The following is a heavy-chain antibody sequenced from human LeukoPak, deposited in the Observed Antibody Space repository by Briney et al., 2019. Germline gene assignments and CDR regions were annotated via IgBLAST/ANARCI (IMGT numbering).Heavy chain of an antibody. CDR1: GYTFTDYA. D-gene: IGHD6-19*01. J-gene: IGHJ4*02. Sequence: ASVRVSCKASGYTFTDYALHWVRQAPGQSLEWMGWITTGRGETRYSQDFQRRITLTRDKSANTVYMDLSDLTSEDTAVYYCARGGQQWRGGNYFDSWGQGTLVAVSS. CDR3: ARGGQQWRGGNYFDS. V-gene: IGHV1-3*03. CDR2: ITTGRGET.